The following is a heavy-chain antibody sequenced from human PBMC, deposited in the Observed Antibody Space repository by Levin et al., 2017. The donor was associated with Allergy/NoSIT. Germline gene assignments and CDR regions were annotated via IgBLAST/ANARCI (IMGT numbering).Heavy chain of an antibody. CDR2: IYYSGST. Sequence: SETLSLTCTVSGGSISSGGYYWSWIRQHPGKGLEWIGYIYYSGSTYYNPSLKSRVTISVDTSKNQFSLKLSSVTAADTAVYYCARALGGITIVGVVIPVRAFDIWGQGTMVTVSS. CDR3: ARALGGITIVGVVIPVRAFDI. J-gene: IGHJ3*02. CDR1: GGSISSGGYY. D-gene: IGHD3-3*01. V-gene: IGHV4-31*03.